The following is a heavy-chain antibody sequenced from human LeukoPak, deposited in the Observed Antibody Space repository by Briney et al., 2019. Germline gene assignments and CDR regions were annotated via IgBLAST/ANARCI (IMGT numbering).Heavy chain of an antibody. D-gene: IGHD6-13*01. CDR2: IYHSGST. CDR1: GYSISSGYY. CDR3: ARDQIAAVGIFDY. V-gene: IGHV4-38-2*02. Sequence: SETLSLTCAVSGYSISSGYYWGWIRQPPGKGLEWIGSIYHSGSTYYNPSLKSRVTISVDTSKYQFSLKLSSVTAADTAVYYCARDQIAAVGIFDYWGQGTLVTVSS. J-gene: IGHJ4*02.